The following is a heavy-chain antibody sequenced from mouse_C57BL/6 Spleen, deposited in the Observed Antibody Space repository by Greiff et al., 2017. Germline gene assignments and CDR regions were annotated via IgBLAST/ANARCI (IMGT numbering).Heavy chain of an antibody. J-gene: IGHJ2*01. CDR1: GFTFSDYG. CDR3: ARGFNYYGSSYVDY. D-gene: IGHD1-1*01. V-gene: IGHV5-17*01. Sequence: EVKLVASGGGLVKPGGSLKLSCAASGFTFSDYGMHWVRQAPEKGLEWVAYISSGSSTISYADTVKGRFTISRDNAKNTLFLQMTSLRSEDTAMYYCARGFNYYGSSYVDYWGQGTTLTVSS. CDR2: ISSGSSTI.